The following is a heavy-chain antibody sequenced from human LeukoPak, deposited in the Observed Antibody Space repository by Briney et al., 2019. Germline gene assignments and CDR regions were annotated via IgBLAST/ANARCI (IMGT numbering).Heavy chain of an antibody. CDR2: VYYTGST. D-gene: IGHD6-19*01. CDR1: GGSISTYY. CDR3: ARGYNSGLFFGF. V-gene: IGHV4-59*01. Sequence: SETLSPTCTVSGGSISTYYWSWIRQPPGKGLEWIGYVYYTGSTNYNPSLKSRVTISLDTSKIQFSLKFTSVTAADTAVYYCARGYNSGLFFGFWGQGTLVTVSS. J-gene: IGHJ4*02.